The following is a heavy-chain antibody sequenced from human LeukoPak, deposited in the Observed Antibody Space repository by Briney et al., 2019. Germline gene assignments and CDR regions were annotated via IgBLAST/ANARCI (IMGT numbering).Heavy chain of an antibody. CDR1: GYTFTSYG. CDR2: ISAYNGNT. V-gene: IGHV1-18*01. Sequence: ASVKVSCKASGYTFTSYGISWVRQAPGQGLEWMGWISAYNGNTNYAQKLQGRVTMTTDTSTSTAYMELSSLRSEDTAVYYCARATYYDFWSGYSRGYYYMDVWGKGTTVTVSS. J-gene: IGHJ6*03. CDR3: ARATYYDFWSGYSRGYYYMDV. D-gene: IGHD3-3*01.